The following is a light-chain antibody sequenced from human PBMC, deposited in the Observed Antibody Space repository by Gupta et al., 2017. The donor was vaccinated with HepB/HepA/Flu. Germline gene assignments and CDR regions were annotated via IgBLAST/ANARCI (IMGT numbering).Light chain of an antibody. Sequence: DIQMTQSPSSLSASVGDRVTITCRASQSISSYLNWYQQKPGKAPKLLIYAASSLQSGVPSRFSGSGCGTDFTLTISSRQPEDFASYYCQQSYSNDPSITFGGGTKVEIK. CDR3: QQSYSNDPSIT. J-gene: IGKJ4*01. CDR2: AAS. V-gene: IGKV1-39*01. CDR1: QSISSY.